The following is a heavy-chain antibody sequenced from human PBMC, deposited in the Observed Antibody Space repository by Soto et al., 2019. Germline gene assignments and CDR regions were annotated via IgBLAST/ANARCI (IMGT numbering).Heavy chain of an antibody. Sequence: ASVKDCCKASGYTFTSYDINWVRQATGQGLEWMGWMNPNSGNTGYAQKFQGRVTMTRNTSISTAYMELSSLRSEDTAVYYCARELGIPNWFDPSGQGTLVTVSS. CDR1: GYTFTSYD. CDR3: ARELGIPNWFDP. D-gene: IGHD7-27*01. J-gene: IGHJ5*02. CDR2: MNPNSGNT. V-gene: IGHV1-8*01.